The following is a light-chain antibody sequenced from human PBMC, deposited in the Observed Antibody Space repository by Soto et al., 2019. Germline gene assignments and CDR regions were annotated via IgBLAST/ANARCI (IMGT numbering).Light chain of an antibody. Sequence: QSALTQPASVSGSPGQSITISCTGTSSDVGGYDYVSWYQQHPGKAPKLMIYDVSNRPSGVSNRFSDSKSGNTASLTISGLQAEDEADYYCSSYTSSSTLEGVFGTGTKVTVL. CDR1: SSDVGGYDY. J-gene: IGLJ1*01. CDR2: DVS. CDR3: SSYTSSSTLEGV. V-gene: IGLV2-14*01.